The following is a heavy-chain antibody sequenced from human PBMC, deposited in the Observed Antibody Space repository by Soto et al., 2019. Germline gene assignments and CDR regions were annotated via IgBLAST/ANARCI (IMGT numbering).Heavy chain of an antibody. Sequence: EVQVLESGGGLVQPGGSLRLSCAASGFTFSRHAMSWVRQAPGKGLEWVSAISGGGDSAYHADSVKGRFTISRDNSKNTLFLQMNSLRAEDTALYYCAKAGGSTWDYGMDVWGQGTTVTVSS. D-gene: IGHD2-15*01. CDR2: ISGGGDSA. V-gene: IGHV3-23*01. J-gene: IGHJ6*02. CDR3: AKAGGSTWDYGMDV. CDR1: GFTFSRHA.